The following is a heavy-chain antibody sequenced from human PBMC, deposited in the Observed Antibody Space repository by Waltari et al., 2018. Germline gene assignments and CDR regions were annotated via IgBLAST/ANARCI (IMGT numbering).Heavy chain of an antibody. Sequence: QVQLVESGGGVVQPGRSLRLSCAASGFTFRSYGMPWVRQAPGKGLEWVAVIWYDGSNKYYADSVKGRFTISRDNSKNTLYLQMNSLRAEDTAVYYCARDNSIAADPYGMDVWGQGTTVTVSS. CDR3: ARDNSIAADPYGMDV. CDR1: GFTFRSYG. J-gene: IGHJ6*02. CDR2: IWYDGSNK. D-gene: IGHD6-13*01. V-gene: IGHV3-33*01.